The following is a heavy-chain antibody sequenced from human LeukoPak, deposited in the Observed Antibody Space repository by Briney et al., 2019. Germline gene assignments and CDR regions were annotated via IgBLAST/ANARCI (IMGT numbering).Heavy chain of an antibody. D-gene: IGHD6-13*01. CDR3: AKDSHSSSWYGNYFDY. V-gene: IGHV3-23*01. CDR2: ISGSGGST. Sequence: GGSLRLSCAASGFTFSSYGMSWVRQAPGKGLEWVSAISGSGGSTYYADSVKGRFTISRDNSTNTLYLQMNSLRAEDTAVYYCAKDSHSSSWYGNYFDYWGQGTLVTVSS. J-gene: IGHJ4*02. CDR1: GFTFSSYG.